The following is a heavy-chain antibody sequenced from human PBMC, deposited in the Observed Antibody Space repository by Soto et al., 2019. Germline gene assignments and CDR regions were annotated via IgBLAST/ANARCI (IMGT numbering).Heavy chain of an antibody. J-gene: IGHJ1*01. D-gene: IGHD2-21*02. CDR3: GVVVVTATTFAEYFQH. CDR2: IIPILGIA. V-gene: IGHV1-69*02. Sequence: QVQLVQSGAEVKKPGSSVKVSCKASGGTFSSYTISWVRQAPGQGLEWMGRIIPILGIANYAQKSQGRVTITADKSTSTAYMELSSLRSEDTAVYYCGVVVVTATTFAEYFQHWGQGTLVTVSS. CDR1: GGTFSSYT.